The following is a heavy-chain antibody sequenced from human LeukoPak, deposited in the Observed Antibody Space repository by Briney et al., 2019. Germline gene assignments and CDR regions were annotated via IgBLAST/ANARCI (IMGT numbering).Heavy chain of an antibody. CDR3: VGYISWYYFDY. Sequence: PGRSLRLSCAASGFTFSSYAMHWVRQAPGKGLEWVAVISYDGSNKYYADSVKGRFTISRDNSKNTLYLQMSSLRAEDTAVYYCVGYISWYYFDYWGQGTLVTVSS. CDR1: GFTFSSYA. V-gene: IGHV3-30*03. J-gene: IGHJ4*02. CDR2: ISYDGSNK. D-gene: IGHD6-13*01.